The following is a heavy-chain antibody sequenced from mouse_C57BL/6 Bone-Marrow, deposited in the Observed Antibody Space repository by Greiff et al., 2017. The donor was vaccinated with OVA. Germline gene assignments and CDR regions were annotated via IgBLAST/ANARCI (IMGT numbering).Heavy chain of an antibody. Sequence: EVMLVESGGGLVQPGGSLKLSCAASGFTFSDYYMYWVRQTPEKRLEWVAYISNGGGSTYYPDTVQGRFTISRANAKNTLYLQMSRLKSEDTAMYYCARQGYYGSSGYAMDYWGQGTSVTVSS. CDR3: ARQGYYGSSGYAMDY. CDR2: ISNGGGST. D-gene: IGHD1-1*01. V-gene: IGHV5-12*01. J-gene: IGHJ4*01. CDR1: GFTFSDYY.